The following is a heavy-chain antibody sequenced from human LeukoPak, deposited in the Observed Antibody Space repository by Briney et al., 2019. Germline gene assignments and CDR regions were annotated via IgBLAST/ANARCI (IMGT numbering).Heavy chain of an antibody. CDR3: ARHLFGSGYYPDY. Sequence: SETLSLTCTVSGGSLSSYYWNWIRQPAGKGLEWIGRIYTSGSTNYNPSLKSRVTMSVDTSKNQFSLNVTSVTATDTAVYYCARHLFGSGYYPDYWGQGTLVTVSS. J-gene: IGHJ4*02. CDR2: IYTSGST. V-gene: IGHV4-4*07. CDR1: GGSLSSYY. D-gene: IGHD3-22*01.